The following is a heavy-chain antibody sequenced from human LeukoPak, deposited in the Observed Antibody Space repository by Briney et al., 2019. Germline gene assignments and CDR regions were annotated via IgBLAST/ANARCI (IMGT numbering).Heavy chain of an antibody. D-gene: IGHD3-22*01. CDR1: GGSISSYY. V-gene: IGHV4-4*07. CDR3: ARDDSSGYYYAPEYYFDY. CDR2: IYTSGST. Sequence: SETPSLTCTVSGGSISSYYWSWIRQPAGKGLEWIGRIYTSGSTNYNPSLKGRVTISVDTSKNQFSLKLSSVTAADTAVYYCARDDSSGYYYAPEYYFDYWGQGTLVTVSS. J-gene: IGHJ4*02.